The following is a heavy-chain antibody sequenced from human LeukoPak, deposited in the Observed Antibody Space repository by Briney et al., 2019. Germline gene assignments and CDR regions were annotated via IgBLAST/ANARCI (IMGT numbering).Heavy chain of an antibody. V-gene: IGHV3-66*01. Sequence: PGGSLRLSCAASEFSVGSNYMTWVRQAPGKGLEWVSFIYSGGSTYYADSVKGRFTISRDNSKNTLYLQMNSLRAEDTAVYYCARDSRNYYDFWSGYLNGWFDPWGQGTLVTVSS. CDR3: ARDSRNYYDFWSGYLNGWFDP. CDR1: EFSVGSNY. CDR2: IYSGGST. D-gene: IGHD3-3*01. J-gene: IGHJ5*02.